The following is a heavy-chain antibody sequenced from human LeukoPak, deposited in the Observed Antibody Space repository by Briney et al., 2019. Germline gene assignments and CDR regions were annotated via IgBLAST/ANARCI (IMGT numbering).Heavy chain of an antibody. CDR3: AKLPDYDILTHFDY. Sequence: GGTLRLSCAASGFTFSSYGMSWVRQAPGKGLEWVSAISGSGGSTYYADSVKGRFTISRDNSKNTLYLQMNSLRAEDTAVYYCAKLPDYDILTHFDYWGQGTLVTVSS. V-gene: IGHV3-23*01. CDR2: ISGSGGST. CDR1: GFTFSSYG. D-gene: IGHD3-9*01. J-gene: IGHJ4*02.